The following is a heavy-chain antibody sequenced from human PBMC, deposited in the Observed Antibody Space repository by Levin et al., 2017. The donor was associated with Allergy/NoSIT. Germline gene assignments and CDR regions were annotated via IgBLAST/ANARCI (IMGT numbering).Heavy chain of an antibody. D-gene: IGHD6-13*01. J-gene: IGHJ4*02. Sequence: GESLKISCAASGLTVSDNYMSWVRQAPGKGLEWVSVIHRGGNTYYADSVRGRFTISRDNSKNTLYLQMNSLRAEDTAVYYCARWSGSSLDYWGQGTLVTVSS. CDR3: ARWSGSSLDY. CDR2: IHRGGNT. CDR1: GLTVSDNY. V-gene: IGHV3-53*01.